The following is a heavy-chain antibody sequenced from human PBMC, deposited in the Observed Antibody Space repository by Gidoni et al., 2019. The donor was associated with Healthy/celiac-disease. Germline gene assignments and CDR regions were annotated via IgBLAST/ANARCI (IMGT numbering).Heavy chain of an antibody. CDR3: TRDRGDYDYVWGSYRYTDY. Sequence: EVQLVESGGGLVKPGRSLRLSCTTSGFTFGDYAMRWFRQAPGKGLEWVGFIRSKAYGGTTEYAASVKGRFTIARDDSKSIAYLQMNSLKTEDTAVYYCTRDRGDYDYVWGSYRYTDYWGQGTLVTVSS. V-gene: IGHV3-49*05. J-gene: IGHJ4*02. CDR2: IRSKAYGGTT. D-gene: IGHD3-16*02. CDR1: GFTFGDYA.